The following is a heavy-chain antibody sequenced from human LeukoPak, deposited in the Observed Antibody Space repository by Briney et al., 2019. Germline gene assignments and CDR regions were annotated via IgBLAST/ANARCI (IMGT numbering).Heavy chain of an antibody. CDR1: GFTFSSYA. Sequence: GGSLRLSCAASGFTFSSYAMHWVRQAPGKGLEWVAVISYDGSNKYYADSVRGRFTISRDNSKNTLYLQMNSLRAEDTAMYYCARGGYSNYYFGYWGQGTLVTVSS. V-gene: IGHV3-30-3*01. CDR3: ARGGYSNYYFGY. D-gene: IGHD3-22*01. CDR2: ISYDGSNK. J-gene: IGHJ4*02.